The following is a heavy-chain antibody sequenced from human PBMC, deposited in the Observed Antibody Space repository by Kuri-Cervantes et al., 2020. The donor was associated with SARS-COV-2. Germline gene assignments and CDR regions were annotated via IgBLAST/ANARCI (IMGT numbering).Heavy chain of an antibody. Sequence: SETLSLTCTVSGGSISSYYWSWIRQPPGKGLEWIGNIYYTGSTYYNPSLQSRVTISVDTSKKQFSLKLRSVTAADTAIYYCARRRGAITGPGGYFDYWGQGALVTVSS. CDR2: IYYTGST. CDR3: ARRRGAITGPGGYFDY. V-gene: IGHV4-59*08. J-gene: IGHJ4*02. D-gene: IGHD1-1*01. CDR1: GGSISSYY.